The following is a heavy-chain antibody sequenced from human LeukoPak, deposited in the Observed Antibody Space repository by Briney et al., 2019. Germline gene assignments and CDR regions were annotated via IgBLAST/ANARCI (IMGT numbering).Heavy chain of an antibody. V-gene: IGHV4-59*01. D-gene: IGHD4-11*01. CDR3: ARGRVSSSTWYSTYYYFFYMDF. Sequence: PSETLSLTCTVSDDSITMYYWTWIRQPPGKGLEWIGYVDHTGSTKFNPSLNGRVSISRDASNNFFSLRLRSVTAADTAVYFCARGRVSSSTWYSTYYYFFYMDFWGKGTTVTVSS. J-gene: IGHJ6*03. CDR1: DDSITMYY. CDR2: VDHTGST.